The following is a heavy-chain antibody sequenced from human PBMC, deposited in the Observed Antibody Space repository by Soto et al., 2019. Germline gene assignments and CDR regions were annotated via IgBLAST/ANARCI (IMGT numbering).Heavy chain of an antibody. Sequence: PGGSLRLSCAASGFTFSSYWMSWVRQAPGKGLEWVANIKQDGSEKYYVDSVKGRFTISRDNAKNSLYLQMNSLRAEDTAVYYCAVSGAGVATYYYGSGSQPPLLGYYMDVWGKGTTVTVSS. CDR1: GFTFSSYW. CDR3: AVSGAGVATYYYGSGSQPPLLGYYMDV. D-gene: IGHD3-10*01. V-gene: IGHV3-7*01. CDR2: IKQDGSEK. J-gene: IGHJ6*03.